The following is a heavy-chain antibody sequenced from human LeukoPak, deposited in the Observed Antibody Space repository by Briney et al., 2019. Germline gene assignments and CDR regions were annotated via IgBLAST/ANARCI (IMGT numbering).Heavy chain of an antibody. D-gene: IGHD3-22*01. CDR3: ARGYRSSGYYYSKGPYYFDY. CDR1: GGSFSGYY. Sequence: TSETLSLTCAVYGGSFSGYYWSWIRQPPGKGLEWIGEINHSGSTNYNPSLKSRVTISVDTSKNQFSLKLSSVTAADTAVYYCARGYRSSGYYYSKGPYYFDYWGQGTLVTVSS. CDR2: INHSGST. V-gene: IGHV4-34*01. J-gene: IGHJ4*02.